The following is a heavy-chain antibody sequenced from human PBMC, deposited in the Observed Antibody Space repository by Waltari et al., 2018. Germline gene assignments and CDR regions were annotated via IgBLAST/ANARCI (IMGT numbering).Heavy chain of an antibody. CDR3: VTGPRDKWVGRYSGEFFHH. J-gene: IGHJ1*01. CDR2: NTLAEIT. V-gene: IGHV4-34*02. CDR1: GVSLSDYY. D-gene: IGHD6-19*01. Sequence: QVQLQQWGAGLLRPSETLSLTCAVYGVSLSDYYWTWIRQPLGKGLEWIEQNTLAEITYYNPCLEGLVSIVLYKSQNQFSLHLLSVTAADTALYYCVTGPRDKWVGRYSGEFFHHWGPGTLVTVSS.